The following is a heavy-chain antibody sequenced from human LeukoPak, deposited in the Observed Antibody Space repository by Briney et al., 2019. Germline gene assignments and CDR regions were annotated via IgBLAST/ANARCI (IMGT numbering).Heavy chain of an antibody. CDR2: IYYSGST. Sequence: SETLSLTCTVSGGSISSYYWSWIRQPPGKGLEWIGYIYYSGSTYYNPSLKSRVTISVDTSKNQFSLKLSSVTAADTAVYYCARGRVNWGQGTLVTVSS. V-gene: IGHV4-59*08. D-gene: IGHD3-3*01. CDR1: GGSISSYY. J-gene: IGHJ4*02. CDR3: ARGRVN.